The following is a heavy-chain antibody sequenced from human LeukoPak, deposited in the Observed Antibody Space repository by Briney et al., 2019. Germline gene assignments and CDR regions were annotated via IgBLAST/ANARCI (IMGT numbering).Heavy chain of an antibody. V-gene: IGHV3-23*01. D-gene: IGHD2-15*01. CDR1: GFTVSSNY. Sequence: GGSLRLSCAASGFTVSSNYMSWVRQAPGKGLEWVSAISGSGGSTYYADSVKGRFTISRDNSKNTLYLQMNSLRAEDTAVYYCAKDLGSGGSFDAFDIWGQGTMVTVSS. CDR2: ISGSGGST. CDR3: AKDLGSGGSFDAFDI. J-gene: IGHJ3*02.